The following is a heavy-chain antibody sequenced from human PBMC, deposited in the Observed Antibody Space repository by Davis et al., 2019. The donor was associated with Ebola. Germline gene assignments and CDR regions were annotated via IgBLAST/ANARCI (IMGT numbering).Heavy chain of an antibody. D-gene: IGHD3-22*01. CDR1: GFTFSSYS. J-gene: IGHJ6*04. CDR2: ISSSSSYI. Sequence: GESLKISCAASGFTFSSYSMNWVRQAPGKGLEWVSSISSSSSYIYYADSVKGRFTISRDNSKNTLYLQMNSLRAEDTAVYYCAKGGGQYYYDSSGYHGMDVWGKGTTVTVSS. V-gene: IGHV3-21*01. CDR3: AKGGGQYYYDSSGYHGMDV.